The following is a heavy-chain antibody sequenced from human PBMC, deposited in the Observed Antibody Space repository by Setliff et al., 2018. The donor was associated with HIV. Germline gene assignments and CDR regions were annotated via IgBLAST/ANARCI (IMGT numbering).Heavy chain of an antibody. Sequence: SETLSLTCLRRVSIGGYSYYWGWVRQPPGKGLEWIASLCNDGRGFYNVSLKSRLSVSVDTFRNLFSLKLSAVTAADTAFYYCVRDWDWNCGGWFDPWGQGALVTVSS. CDR2: LCNDGRG. D-gene: IGHD1-7*01. J-gene: IGHJ5*02. CDR1: RVSIGGYSYY. CDR3: VRDWDWNCGGWFDP. V-gene: IGHV4-39*02.